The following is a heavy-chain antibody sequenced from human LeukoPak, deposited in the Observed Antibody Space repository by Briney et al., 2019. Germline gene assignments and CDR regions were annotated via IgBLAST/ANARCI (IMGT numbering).Heavy chain of an antibody. V-gene: IGHV3-74*01. Sequence: GGSLRLSCAASGFTLSRHWMHWVRQAPGKGLVWVSRINSDGSTTSYADSVKGRFTIPRDNAKNTLYLQMNSLRAEDTAVYYCARDRGSLEFDYWGQGTLVTVSS. CDR2: INSDGSTT. CDR3: ARDRGSLEFDY. D-gene: IGHD1-26*01. J-gene: IGHJ4*02. CDR1: GFTLSRHW.